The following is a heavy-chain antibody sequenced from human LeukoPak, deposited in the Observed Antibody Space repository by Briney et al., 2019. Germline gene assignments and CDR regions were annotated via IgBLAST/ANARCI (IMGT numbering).Heavy chain of an antibody. CDR2: IYYSGST. CDR3: ASLLRPDRYYYGMDV. Sequence: SETLSLTCTVSGGSISSDYWSWIRQPPGKGLEWIGYIYYSGSTNYNPSLKSRVTISVDTSKNQFSLKLSSVTAADTAVYYCASLLRPDRYYYGMDVWGQGTTVTVSS. D-gene: IGHD5-12*01. J-gene: IGHJ6*02. CDR1: GGSISSDY. V-gene: IGHV4-59*08.